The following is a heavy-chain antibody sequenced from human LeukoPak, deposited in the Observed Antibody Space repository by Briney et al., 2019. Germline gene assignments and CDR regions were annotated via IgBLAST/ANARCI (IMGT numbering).Heavy chain of an antibody. D-gene: IGHD3-10*01. V-gene: IGHV1-2*06. CDR2: INPNSGGT. Sequence: ASVKVSCKASGYTFTGYYMHWVRQAPGQGLEWMGRINPNSGGTKYAQKFQGRVTMTRDTSISTAYMELSRLRSDDTAVYYCATWITMVRGVIKDYWGQGTLVTVSS. CDR1: GYTFTGYY. J-gene: IGHJ4*02. CDR3: ATWITMVRGVIKDY.